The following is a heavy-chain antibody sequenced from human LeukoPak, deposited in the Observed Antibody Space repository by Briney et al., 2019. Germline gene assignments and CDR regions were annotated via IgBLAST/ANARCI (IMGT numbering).Heavy chain of an antibody. CDR3: VVVVEPPDSDGFDV. Sequence: GGPLSLSCAASGSTSGNSGWPWSRKPPGKGLGGVQLINADGSTATYADSVKGRFTISRDNARNTLSLQMNSPTIEDTAVYYCVVVVEPPDSDGFDVWGQGTMITVSS. D-gene: IGHD1-14*01. CDR1: GSTSGNSG. CDR2: INADGSTA. J-gene: IGHJ3*01. V-gene: IGHV3-74*01.